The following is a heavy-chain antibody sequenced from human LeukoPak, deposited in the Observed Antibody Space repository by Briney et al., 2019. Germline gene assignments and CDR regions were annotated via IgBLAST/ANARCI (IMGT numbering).Heavy chain of an antibody. D-gene: IGHD1-26*01. Sequence: SETLSLTCGVSGGSISGTNWWSWVRQPPGQGLEWIGEISLAGQTNFNPSLNGRVTMSLDKSSNQLSLHLTSVTAADSATYFCSRESGPFCPFGYWGQGTLVIVSS. CDR3: SRESGPFCPFGY. CDR2: ISLAGQT. V-gene: IGHV4/OR15-8*02. CDR1: GGSISGTNW. J-gene: IGHJ4*02.